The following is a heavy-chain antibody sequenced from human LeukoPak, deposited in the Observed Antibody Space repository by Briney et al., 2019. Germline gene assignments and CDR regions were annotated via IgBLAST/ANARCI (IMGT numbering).Heavy chain of an antibody. V-gene: IGHV4-59*01. CDR1: GGSISSYY. CDR3: ARDGYSSSWYYFDY. CDR2: IYYSGST. Sequence: PSETLSLTCTVSGGSISSYYWSWTRQPPGKGLEWIGYIYYSGSTNYNPSLKSRVTISVDTSKNQFSLKLSSVTAADTAVYYCARDGYSSSWYYFDYWGQGTLVTVSS. J-gene: IGHJ4*02. D-gene: IGHD6-13*01.